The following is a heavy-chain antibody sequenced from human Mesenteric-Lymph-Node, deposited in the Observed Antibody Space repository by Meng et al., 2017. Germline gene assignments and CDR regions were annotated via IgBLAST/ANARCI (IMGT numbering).Heavy chain of an antibody. J-gene: IGHJ4*02. CDR1: GFTFTSYA. D-gene: IGHD3-10*01. Sequence: GESLKISCAASGFTFTSYAMHWVRQAPGKGLEWVSGITGSGFNRYYADPVKGRFTVSKDDSKNTLYLQMNSLRVEDTAIYYCAKDSDGRSGTHADFDYWGQGTLVTVSS. CDR2: ITGSGFNR. V-gene: IGHV3-23*01. CDR3: AKDSDGRSGTHADFDY.